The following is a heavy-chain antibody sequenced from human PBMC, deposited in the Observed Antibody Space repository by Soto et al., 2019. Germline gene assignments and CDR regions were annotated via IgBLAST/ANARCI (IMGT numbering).Heavy chain of an antibody. D-gene: IGHD4-17*01. CDR2: IWYDGSNK. CDR3: ARSATVTTRKTTFYYYYGMDV. J-gene: IGHJ6*02. V-gene: IGHV3-33*01. Sequence: QVQLVESGGGVVQPGRSLRLSCAASGFTFSSYGMHWVRQAPGKGLEWVAVIWYDGSNKYYADSVKGRFTISRDNSKNTLYLQMNSLRAEDTAVYYCARSATVTTRKTTFYYYYGMDVWGQGTTVTVCS. CDR1: GFTFSSYG.